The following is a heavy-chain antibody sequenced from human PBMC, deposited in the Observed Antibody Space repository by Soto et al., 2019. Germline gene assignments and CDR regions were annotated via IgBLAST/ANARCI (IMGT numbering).Heavy chain of an antibody. CDR3: ASASGYDLSIDY. D-gene: IGHD5-12*01. Sequence: QVQLQESGPGLVKPSETLSLTCTVSGGSISRYYWSWIRQPPGKGLEWIGYVYYRGSSNYNPSLNSRVTISVDTAKNQFSLKLSSVTAADTALYYCASASGYDLSIDYWGQGTLVTVSS. CDR2: VYYRGSS. J-gene: IGHJ4*02. V-gene: IGHV4-59*08. CDR1: GGSISRYY.